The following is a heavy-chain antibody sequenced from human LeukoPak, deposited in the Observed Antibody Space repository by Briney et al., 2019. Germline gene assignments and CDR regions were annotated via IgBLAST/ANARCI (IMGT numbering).Heavy chain of an antibody. CDR1: GFTFSDYY. V-gene: IGHV3-11*04. CDR2: ISSSGSTI. Sequence: PGGSLRLSCAASGFTFSDYYMSWIRQAPGKGLEWVSYISSSGSTIYYADSVKGRFTISRDNAKNSLYLQMNSLRAEDTAVYYCARAGSDYDFWSGYYPPGCFDYWGQGTLVTVSS. J-gene: IGHJ4*02. CDR3: ARAGSDYDFWSGYYPPGCFDY. D-gene: IGHD3-3*01.